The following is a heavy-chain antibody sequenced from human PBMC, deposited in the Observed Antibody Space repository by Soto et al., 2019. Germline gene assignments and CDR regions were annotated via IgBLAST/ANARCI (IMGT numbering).Heavy chain of an antibody. CDR1: GGSISSGGYY. D-gene: IGHD3-10*01. CDR2: IYYSGST. V-gene: IGHV4-31*03. J-gene: IGHJ4*02. Sequence: SETLSLTCTVSGGSISSGGYYWSWIRQHPGKGLEWIGYIYYSGSTYYNPSLKSRVTISVDTSKNQFSLKLSSVTAADTAVYYCARVSWGVCDYWGQGTLVTVSS. CDR3: ARVSWGVCDY.